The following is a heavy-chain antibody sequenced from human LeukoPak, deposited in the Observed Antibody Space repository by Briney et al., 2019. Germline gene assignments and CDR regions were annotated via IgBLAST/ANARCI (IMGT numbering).Heavy chain of an antibody. Sequence: SETLSLTCAVYGGSISGYYWSWLRQPPGKGLEWIGEINHSGSTNYNPSLKSRVTISVDTSKNQFSLKLSTVTAADTAVYYCARGDYGEDYWGQGTLVTVSS. J-gene: IGHJ4*02. CDR3: ARGDYGEDY. CDR1: GGSISGYY. CDR2: INHSGST. D-gene: IGHD4-17*01. V-gene: IGHV4-34*01.